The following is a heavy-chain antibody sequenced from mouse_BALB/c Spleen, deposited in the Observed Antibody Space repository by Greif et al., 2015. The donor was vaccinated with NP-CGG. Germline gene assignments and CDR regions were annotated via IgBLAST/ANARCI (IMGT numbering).Heavy chain of an antibody. J-gene: IGHJ3*01. CDR1: GYTFTSYD. CDR3: ARFDYGAFAY. V-gene: IGHV1S56*01. CDR2: IFPGDGST. D-gene: IGHD1-1*01. Sequence: VQLQQSGAELVKPGASVKLSCKASGYTFTSYDINWVRQRPEQGLEGIGWIFPGDGSTKYNEKFKGKATLTTDKSSSAAYMQLSRLTSEDSAVYFCARFDYGAFAYWGQGTLVTVSA.